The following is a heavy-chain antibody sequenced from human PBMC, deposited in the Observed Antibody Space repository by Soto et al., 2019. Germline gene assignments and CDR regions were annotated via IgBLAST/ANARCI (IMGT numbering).Heavy chain of an antibody. D-gene: IGHD2-2*01. CDR1: GFTFSSYG. CDR2: ISYDGSNK. J-gene: IGHJ6*02. V-gene: IGHV3-30*18. Sequence: QVQLVESGGGVVQPGRSLRLSCAASGFTFSSYGMHWVRQAPGKGLEWVAVISYDGSNKYYADSVKGRFTISRDNSKNTLYLQMNSLRAEDTAVYHCAKDYAWPGYYYGMDVWGQGTTVTVSS. CDR3: AKDYAWPGYYYGMDV.